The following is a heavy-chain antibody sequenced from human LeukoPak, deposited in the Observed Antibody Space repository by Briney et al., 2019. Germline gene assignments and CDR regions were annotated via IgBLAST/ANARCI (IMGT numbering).Heavy chain of an antibody. J-gene: IGHJ4*02. V-gene: IGHV3-23*01. CDR2: ISGSGGST. CDR1: GFTFSSYA. CDR3: AKAPWYSGSYLANY. D-gene: IGHD1-26*01. Sequence: GGSLRLSCAASGFTFSSYAMSWVRQAPGKGLEWVSAISGSGGSTYYADSVKGRFTISRDNSKNTLYLQMNSLRAEDTAVYYCAKAPWYSGSYLANYWGQGTLVTVSS.